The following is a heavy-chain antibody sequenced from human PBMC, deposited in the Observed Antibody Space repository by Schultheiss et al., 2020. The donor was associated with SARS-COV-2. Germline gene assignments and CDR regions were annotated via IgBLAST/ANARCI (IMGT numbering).Heavy chain of an antibody. CDR3: AKRPGTTRGDAFDI. J-gene: IGHJ3*02. D-gene: IGHD1-1*01. Sequence: GGSLRLSCAASGFTFSGSAMHWVRQASGKGLEWVSAISGSGNSTYSADSVKGRFTISRDNSKNTLYLQMNSLRAEDTALYYCAKRPGTTRGDAFDIWGQGTMVTVSS. CDR1: GFTFSGSA. V-gene: IGHV3-23*01. CDR2: ISGSGNST.